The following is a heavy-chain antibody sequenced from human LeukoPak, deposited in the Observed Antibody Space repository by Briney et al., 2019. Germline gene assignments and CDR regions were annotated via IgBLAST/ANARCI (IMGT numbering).Heavy chain of an antibody. CDR2: ISSSSSYI. Sequence: PGGSLRLSCAASGFTFSSYSMNWVRQAPGKGLEWVSSISSSSSYIYYADSVKGRLTISRDNAKNSLYLQMNSLRAEDTAVYYCARVTLGVAVASDYWGQGTLVTVSS. CDR3: ARVTLGVAVASDY. V-gene: IGHV3-21*01. D-gene: IGHD6-19*01. CDR1: GFTFSSYS. J-gene: IGHJ4*02.